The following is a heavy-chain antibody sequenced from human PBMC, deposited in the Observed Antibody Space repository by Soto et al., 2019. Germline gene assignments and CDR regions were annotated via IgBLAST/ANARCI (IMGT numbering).Heavy chain of an antibody. J-gene: IGHJ1*01. V-gene: IGHV3-23*01. CDR3: AREAQEWLIQGAHFQY. CDR1: GFTFSSFA. Sequence: EVQLLESGGGLVQPGGSLRLSCAVSGFTFSSFAMSWVHQAPGKGLEWVSGVSGNGAASYYADSVKGRFTISRDNSKNTLYLKMNSLRAEDTAVYYCAREAQEWLIQGAHFQYWGQGTLVTVPS. D-gene: IGHD6-19*01. CDR2: VSGNGAAS.